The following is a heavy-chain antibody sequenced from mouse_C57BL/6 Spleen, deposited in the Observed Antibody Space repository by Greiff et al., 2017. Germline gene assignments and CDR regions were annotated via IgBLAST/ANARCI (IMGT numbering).Heavy chain of an antibody. CDR3: ARGDYYGSRYEYFDY. CDR1: GYTFTSYW. CDR2: IHPNSGST. D-gene: IGHD1-1*01. J-gene: IGHJ2*01. Sequence: QVQLKESGAELVKPGASVKLSCKASGYTFTSYWMHWVKQRPGQGLEWIGMIHPNSGSTNYNEKFKSKATLTVDKSSSTAYMQLSSLTSEDSAVYYCARGDYYGSRYEYFDYWGQGTTLTVSS. V-gene: IGHV1-64*01.